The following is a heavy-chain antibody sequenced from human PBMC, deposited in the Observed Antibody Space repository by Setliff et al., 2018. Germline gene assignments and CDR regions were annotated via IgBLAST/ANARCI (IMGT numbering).Heavy chain of an antibody. Sequence: ASVKVSCKASGYTFTDYYMHWVRQAPGQGLEWMGWINPNSGGTNYAQQFQGWVTMTRDTSISTAYMELSRMRSVHTAVYYCARRRYSYDRSGYRWGGFYFDYWGQGTLVTVSS. CDR3: ARRRYSYDRSGYRWGGFYFDY. CDR2: INPNSGGT. D-gene: IGHD3-22*01. J-gene: IGHJ4*02. CDR1: GYTFTDYY. V-gene: IGHV1-2*04.